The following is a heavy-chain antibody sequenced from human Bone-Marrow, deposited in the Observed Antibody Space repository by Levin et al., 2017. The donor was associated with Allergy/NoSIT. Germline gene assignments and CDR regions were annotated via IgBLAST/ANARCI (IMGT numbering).Heavy chain of an antibody. CDR2: IIPIFGTA. CDR3: ARERRRYYDFWSGYSEADAFDI. CDR1: GGTFSSYA. D-gene: IGHD3-3*01. Sequence: EASVKVSCKASGGTFSSYAISWVRQAPGQGLEWMGGIIPIFGTANYAQKFQGRVTITADKSTSTAYMELSSLRSEDTAVYYCARERRRYYDFWSGYSEADAFDIWGQGTMVTVSS. J-gene: IGHJ3*02. V-gene: IGHV1-69*06.